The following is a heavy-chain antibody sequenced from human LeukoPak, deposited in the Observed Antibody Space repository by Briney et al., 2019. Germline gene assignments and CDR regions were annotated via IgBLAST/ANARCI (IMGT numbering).Heavy chain of an antibody. Sequence: QSGGSLRLSCAASGFTFSSYTMSWVRQAPGKGLEWVSMISVSGASTYYADSVKGRFTISRDNSKNTLYLQMNSLRAEDTAVYYCARDLAWGAFDYWGQGILVAVSS. CDR1: GFTFSSYT. CDR2: ISVSGAST. D-gene: IGHD7-27*01. CDR3: ARDLAWGAFDY. J-gene: IGHJ4*02. V-gene: IGHV3-23*01.